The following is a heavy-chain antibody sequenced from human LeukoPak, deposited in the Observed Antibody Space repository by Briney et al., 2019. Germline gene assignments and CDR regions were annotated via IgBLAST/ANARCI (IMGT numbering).Heavy chain of an antibody. CDR3: ARGWELPDDY. J-gene: IGHJ4*02. V-gene: IGHV1-8*03. Sequence: ASVKVSCKASGYTFTSYAINWVRQAPGQGLEWMGWMNPNSGNTGFAQKFQGRVTITRDTSASTAYMELSSLRSEDTAVYYCARGWELPDDYWGQGTLVTVSS. D-gene: IGHD1-26*01. CDR2: MNPNSGNT. CDR1: GYTFTSYA.